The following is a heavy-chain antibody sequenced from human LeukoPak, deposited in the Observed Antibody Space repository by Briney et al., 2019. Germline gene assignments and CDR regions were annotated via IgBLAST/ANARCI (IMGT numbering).Heavy chain of an antibody. V-gene: IGHV1-2*02. D-gene: IGHD2-2*01. CDR3: ARRYCSSTTCSAPFDC. CDR2: INPNSGGT. J-gene: IGHJ4*02. CDR1: GYTFTRYY. Sequence: ASVKVSCKASGYTFTRYYMHWVRQAAGQGLEGMGWINPNSGGTNYAQKFQGRVTMARDTSISTAYMELSRMRSDDTAGYYCARRYCSSTTCSAPFDCRGPGTPVTASS.